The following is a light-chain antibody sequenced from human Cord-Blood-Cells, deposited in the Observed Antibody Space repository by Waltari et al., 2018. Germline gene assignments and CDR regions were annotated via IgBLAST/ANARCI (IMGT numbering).Light chain of an antibody. V-gene: IGLV2-11*01. CDR3: CSYAGSYVV. J-gene: IGLJ2*01. CDR1: SSDVGGYNY. Sequence: QSALTQPRSASGSPGQSVTISCPGNSSDVGGYNYVSWYQQHPGNAPKLMIYDVSKRPSGVPDRFSGSKSGNTPSLTISGLQAEDEADYYCCSYAGSYVVFGGGTKLTVL. CDR2: DVS.